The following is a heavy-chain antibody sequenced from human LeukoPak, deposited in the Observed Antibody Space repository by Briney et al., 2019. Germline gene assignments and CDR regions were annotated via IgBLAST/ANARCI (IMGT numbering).Heavy chain of an antibody. V-gene: IGHV3-30*02. J-gene: IGHJ4*02. CDR3: AKDHSGSGWYFDY. D-gene: IGHD6-19*01. Sequence: GGSLRLSCAASGFTFSNYGMHWVRQVPGKGLEWVAFIRYDGSNKYYADSVKGRFTISRDNSKNTLFLQMNSLRAEDTAVFSCAKDHSGSGWYFDYWGQGTLVTVSS. CDR1: GFTFSNYG. CDR2: IRYDGSNK.